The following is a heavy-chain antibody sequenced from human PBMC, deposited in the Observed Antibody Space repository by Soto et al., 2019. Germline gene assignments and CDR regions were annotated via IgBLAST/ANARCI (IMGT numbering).Heavy chain of an antibody. D-gene: IGHD2-8*01. CDR3: ATAVLFMYYYSGMDV. Sequence: QVQLVQSGAEVKKPGSSVKVSCKASGGTFSSYAISWVLQAPGQGLEWMGGIIPIFGTADYAQKFQGRVTITADESTRTAYMELSSLRSEDTAVYYCATAVLFMYYYSGMDVWGQGTTVTVSS. CDR1: GGTFSSYA. V-gene: IGHV1-69*12. CDR2: IIPIFGTA. J-gene: IGHJ6*02.